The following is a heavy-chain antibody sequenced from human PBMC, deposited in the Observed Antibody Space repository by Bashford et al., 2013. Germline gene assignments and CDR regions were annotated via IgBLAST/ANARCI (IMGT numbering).Heavy chain of an antibody. Sequence: GGSLRLSCVDSGLTFSNYAMSWIRQAPGKGLEWVSYISSSGSTIYYADSVKGRFTISRDNAKNSLYLQMNSLRAEDTAVYYCVRGLRGAPGLDFWGQGTLVTVSS. CDR2: ISSSGSTI. CDR1: GLTFSNYA. J-gene: IGHJ4*02. V-gene: IGHV3-11*04. CDR3: VRGLRGAPGLDF. D-gene: IGHD3/OR15-3a*01.